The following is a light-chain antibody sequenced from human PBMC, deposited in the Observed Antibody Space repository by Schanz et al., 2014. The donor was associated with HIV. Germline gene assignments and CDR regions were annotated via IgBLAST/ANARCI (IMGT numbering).Light chain of an antibody. J-gene: IGKJ2*01. Sequence: IQMTQSPSSLSASVGDRVTITCRASQAISLYLNWYQQKSGTPPKLLIYAASTLHTGVPLRFSGSGSGTDFTLTINGLQPDDFATYYCQQLNSFPYTFGQGTMLEI. CDR2: AAS. CDR1: QAISLY. CDR3: QQLNSFPYT. V-gene: IGKV1-9*01.